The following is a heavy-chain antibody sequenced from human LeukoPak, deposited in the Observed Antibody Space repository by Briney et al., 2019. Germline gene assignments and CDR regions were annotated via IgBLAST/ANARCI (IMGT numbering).Heavy chain of an antibody. J-gene: IGHJ4*02. V-gene: IGHV3-64*04. CDR1: GFTFSSYA. D-gene: IGHD4-23*01. CDR2: ISSNGGST. CDR3: ARARTVVTPGYFDY. Sequence: GGSLRLSCSASGFTFSSYAMHWVRQAPGKGLEYVSAISSNGGSTYYADSVKGRFTISRDNSKNTLYLQMNSLRAEDTAVYYCARARTVVTPGYFDYWGQGTLVTVSS.